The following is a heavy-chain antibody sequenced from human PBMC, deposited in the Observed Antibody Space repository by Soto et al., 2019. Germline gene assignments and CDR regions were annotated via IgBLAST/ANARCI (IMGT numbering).Heavy chain of an antibody. V-gene: IGHV4-30-4*01. Sequence: TSETLSLTCTVSGGSINSGDYYWSWIRKPPGKGLEWIGYIYYSGSTYYNPSLKSRITISVDTSKNQFSLKLSSVTAADTAVYYCARDWYYSDSTGYYHDVFDIWGQGTMVTVSS. CDR1: GGSINSGDYY. CDR2: IYYSGST. J-gene: IGHJ3*02. CDR3: ARDWYYSDSTGYYHDVFDI. D-gene: IGHD3-22*01.